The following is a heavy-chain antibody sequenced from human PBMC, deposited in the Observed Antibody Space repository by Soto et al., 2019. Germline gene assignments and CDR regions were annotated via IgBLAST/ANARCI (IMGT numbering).Heavy chain of an antibody. CDR1: GGSISGSSYY. V-gene: IGHV4-39*01. J-gene: IGHJ3*02. D-gene: IGHD2-15*01. Sequence: PSETLSLTCTVSGGSISGSSYYWGWIRQPPGKGLEWIGSIYYSGSTYYNPSLKSRVTISVDTSKNQFSLKLSSVTAADTAVYYCARRSDVAATRGAFDIWGQGTMVTVSS. CDR3: ARRSDVAATRGAFDI. CDR2: IYYSGST.